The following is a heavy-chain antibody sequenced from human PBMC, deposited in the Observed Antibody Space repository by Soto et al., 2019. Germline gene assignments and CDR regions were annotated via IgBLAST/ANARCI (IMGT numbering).Heavy chain of an antibody. V-gene: IGHV4-59*01. J-gene: IGHJ4*02. CDR2: IYYSGST. Sequence: PSETLSLTCTVSGGSISSYYWSWIRQPPGKGLEWIGYIYYSGSTNYNPSLKSRVTISVDTSKNQFSLKLSSVTAADTAVYYCARGGMTKGIDYWGQGTLVTVSS. CDR3: ARGGMTKGIDY. CDR1: GGSISSYY. D-gene: IGHD4-17*01.